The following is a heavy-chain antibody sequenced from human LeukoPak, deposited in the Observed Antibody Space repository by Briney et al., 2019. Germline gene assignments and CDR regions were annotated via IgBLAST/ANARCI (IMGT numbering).Heavy chain of an antibody. Sequence: GGSLRLSCAASGFTVSSNYMSWVRQAPGKGLEWVSVIYSGGSTYYADSVKGRFTISRDNSKNTLYLQMNSLRAEDTAVYYCARERHSSGWYSGMDVWGKGTTVTISS. D-gene: IGHD6-19*01. V-gene: IGHV3-53*01. CDR3: ARERHSSGWYSGMDV. J-gene: IGHJ6*03. CDR1: GFTVSSNY. CDR2: IYSGGST.